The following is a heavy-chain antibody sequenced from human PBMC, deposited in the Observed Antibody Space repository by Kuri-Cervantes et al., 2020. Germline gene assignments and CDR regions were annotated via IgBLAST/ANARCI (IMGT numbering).Heavy chain of an antibody. D-gene: IGHD2-2*01. V-gene: IGHV3-21*01. CDR1: GFTFNTYS. CDR3: ARDGRFVVVPSV. Sequence: GGSLRLSCAASGFTFNTYSINWVRQAPGKGLKWVSSISSTSSYIYYADSVQGRFTISRDNAKNSLYLQMNSLRAEDTAVYYCARDGRFVVVPSVWGQGTLVTVSS. J-gene: IGHJ4*02. CDR2: ISSTSSYI.